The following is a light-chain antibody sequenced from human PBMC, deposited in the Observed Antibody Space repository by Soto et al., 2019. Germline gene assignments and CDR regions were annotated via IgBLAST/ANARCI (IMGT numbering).Light chain of an antibody. CDR3: QQRSNWPQT. Sequence: DIVPMHSSDSPHACPGERATINCKPSQSVLYSSNNKNYLDWYQQKPGQAPRLLIYESSNRATGIAARFSGSGSATDFTLTISSLEPEDFAVYYCQQRSNWPQTFGQGTKVDIK. J-gene: IGKJ1*01. CDR1: QSVLYSSNNKNY. CDR2: ESS. V-gene: IGKV3-11*01.